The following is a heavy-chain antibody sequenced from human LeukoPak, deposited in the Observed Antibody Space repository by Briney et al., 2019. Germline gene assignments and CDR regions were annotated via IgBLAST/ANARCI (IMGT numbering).Heavy chain of an antibody. D-gene: IGHD3-16*01. Sequence: GGSLRLSCVASGFTFSSYWMTWVRQAPGKGLEWVANIKTDGSQIYYVDSVKGRFTISRDNAKNSLYLQMNSLRAEDTAVYYCARSPSPVWGSHICWGWNYYYYYYMDVWGKGTTVTVSS. J-gene: IGHJ6*03. CDR3: ARSPSPVWGSHICWGWNYYYYYYMDV. V-gene: IGHV3-7*01. CDR2: IKTDGSQI. CDR1: GFTFSSYW.